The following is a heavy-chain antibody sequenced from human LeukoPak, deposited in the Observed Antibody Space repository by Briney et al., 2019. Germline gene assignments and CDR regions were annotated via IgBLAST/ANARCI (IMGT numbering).Heavy chain of an antibody. Sequence: SETLSLTCAVYGGSFSGYYWSWIRQPPGKGLEWIGEINHSGSTNYNPSLKSRVTISVDTSKNQFSLKLSSVTAADTAVYYCARGRRFWFLEWPYGMDVWGQGTTVTVS. D-gene: IGHD3-3*01. CDR2: INHSGST. J-gene: IGHJ6*02. CDR1: GGSFSGYY. CDR3: ARGRRFWFLEWPYGMDV. V-gene: IGHV4-34*01.